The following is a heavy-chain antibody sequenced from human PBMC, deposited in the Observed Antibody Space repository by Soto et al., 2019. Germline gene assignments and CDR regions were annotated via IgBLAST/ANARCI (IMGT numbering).Heavy chain of an antibody. V-gene: IGHV3-30-3*01. CDR2: ISYDGSNK. CDR3: ARDIFIAPLGTSGWYLKSYGMDV. CDR1: GFTFSSYA. J-gene: IGHJ6*02. Sequence: AGSLRLSCAASGFTFSSYAMHWVRQAPGKGLEWVAVISYDGSNKYYADSVKGRFTISRDNSKNTLYLQMNSLRAEDTAVYYCARDIFIAPLGTSGWYLKSYGMDVWGQGTTVTVSS. D-gene: IGHD6-19*01.